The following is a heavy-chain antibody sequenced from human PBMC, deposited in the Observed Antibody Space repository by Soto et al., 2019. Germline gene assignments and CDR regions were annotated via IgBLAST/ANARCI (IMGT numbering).Heavy chain of an antibody. CDR1: GFTFSSYA. Sequence: VQLVESGGGVVQPGRSLRLSCAASGFTFSSYAMHWVRQAPGKGLEWVSYIGTSGRTIYYADSVRGRFTISRDNAKNSLYLQMNSLRAEDTAVYYCARDPAIYSGKFDYGLDVWGQGTTVTVSS. J-gene: IGHJ6*02. V-gene: IGHV3-48*03. CDR3: ARDPAIYSGKFDYGLDV. D-gene: IGHD4-4*01. CDR2: IGTSGRTI.